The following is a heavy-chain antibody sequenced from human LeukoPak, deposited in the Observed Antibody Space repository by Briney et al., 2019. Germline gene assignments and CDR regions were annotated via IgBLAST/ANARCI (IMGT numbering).Heavy chain of an antibody. J-gene: IGHJ3*02. CDR3: ARERRGGDTFDI. CDR1: GFTFSSYG. D-gene: IGHD3-10*01. V-gene: IGHV3-30*02. CDR2: IRYDGSNK. Sequence: GGSLRLSCAASGFTFSSYGMHWVRQAPGKGLEWVAFIRYDGSNKYYADSVKGRFTISRDNSKNTLYLQMNSLRVEDTAVYYCARERRGGDTFDIWGQGTMVTVSS.